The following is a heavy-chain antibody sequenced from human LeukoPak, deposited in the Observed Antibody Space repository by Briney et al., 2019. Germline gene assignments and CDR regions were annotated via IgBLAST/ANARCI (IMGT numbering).Heavy chain of an antibody. Sequence: SETLSLTCTVSGGSISSSSSYYWGWIRQPPGEGLEWIGTIYYSGSTYYNPSLKSRVTISVDTSNNQFSLRLSSVTAADTAVYYRARHDNAATGNFEYWGQGTLVTVSS. J-gene: IGHJ4*02. CDR3: ARHDNAATGNFEY. CDR1: GGSISSSSSYY. V-gene: IGHV4-39*01. D-gene: IGHD1-1*01. CDR2: IYYSGST.